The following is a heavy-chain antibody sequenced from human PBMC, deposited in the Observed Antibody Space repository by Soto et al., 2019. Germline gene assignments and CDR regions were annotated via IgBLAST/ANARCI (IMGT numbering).Heavy chain of an antibody. CDR3: TTDVRAYCGGDCYVVGEWDY. CDR1: GFTFSNAW. J-gene: IGHJ4*02. D-gene: IGHD2-21*02. Sequence: GGSLRLSCAASGFTFSNAWMNWVRQAPGKGLEWVGRIKSKTDGGTTDYAAPVKGRFTISRDDSKNTLYLQMNSLKTEDTAVYYCTTDVRAYCGGDCYVVGEWDYWGQGTLVTVSS. V-gene: IGHV3-15*07. CDR2: IKSKTDGGTT.